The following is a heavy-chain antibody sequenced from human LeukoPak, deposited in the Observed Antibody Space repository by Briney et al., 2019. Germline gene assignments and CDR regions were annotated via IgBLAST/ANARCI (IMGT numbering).Heavy chain of an antibody. CDR2: INHSGST. CDR3: ATGRRGVTTGRSDY. Sequence: SETLSLTCAVYGGSFSGYYWSWIRQPPGKGLEWIGEINHSGSTNYNPSLKSRVTISVDTSKNQFSLKLSSVTAADTAVYYCATGRRGVTTGRSDYWGQGTLVAVSS. CDR1: GGSFSGYY. J-gene: IGHJ4*02. D-gene: IGHD3-10*01. V-gene: IGHV4-34*01.